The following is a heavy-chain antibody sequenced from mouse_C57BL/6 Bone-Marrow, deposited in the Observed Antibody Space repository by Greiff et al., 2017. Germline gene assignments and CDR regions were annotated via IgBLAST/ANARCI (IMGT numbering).Heavy chain of an antibody. D-gene: IGHD2-5*01. CDR3: ASALFYSIFAY. CDR1: GYTFTSYW. V-gene: IGHV1-55*01. J-gene: IGHJ3*01. Sequence: VKLKQPGAELVKPGASVKMSCKASGYTFTSYWITWVKQRPGQGLEWIGDIYPGSGSTNYNEKFKSKATLSVDTSSSTAYVQLSSLTSEDSAVYYCASALFYSIFAYWGQETLVTVSA. CDR2: IYPGSGST.